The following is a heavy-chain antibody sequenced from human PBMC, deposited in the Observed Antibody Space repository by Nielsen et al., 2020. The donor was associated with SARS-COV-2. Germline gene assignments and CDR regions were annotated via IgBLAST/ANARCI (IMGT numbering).Heavy chain of an antibody. D-gene: IGHD6-6*01. V-gene: IGHV4-30-4*02. CDR2: IYYSGST. Sequence: SETLSLTCTVSGGSISSGDYYWSWIRQPPGKGLEWIGYIYYSGSTYYNPSLKSRVTISVDTSKNQFSLKLSSVTAADTTVYYCARGYSSSYFDYWGQGTLVTVSS. CDR3: ARGYSSSYFDY. J-gene: IGHJ4*02. CDR1: GGSISSGDYY.